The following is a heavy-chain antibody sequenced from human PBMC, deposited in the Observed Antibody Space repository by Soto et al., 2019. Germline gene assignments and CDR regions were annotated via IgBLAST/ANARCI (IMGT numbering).Heavy chain of an antibody. J-gene: IGHJ3*02. CDR2: ISAYNGNT. D-gene: IGHD5-12*01. V-gene: IGHV1-18*04. CDR3: AREGASGYDVPDAFDI. Sequence: QVQLVQSGAEVKKPGASVKVSCKASGYTFTSYGISWVRQAPGQGLEWMGWISAYNGNTNYAQKLQGRVTMTTDTSTRSAYMELRSLRSDDTAVYYCAREGASGYDVPDAFDIWGQGTMVTVSS. CDR1: GYTFTSYG.